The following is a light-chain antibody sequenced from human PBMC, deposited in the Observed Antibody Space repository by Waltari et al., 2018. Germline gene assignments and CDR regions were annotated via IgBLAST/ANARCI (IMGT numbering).Light chain of an antibody. Sequence: EIVLTQSPGTLSLSPGERGPLSCRASQSVSNKYLAWYQQKPGQAPRLLIYGASHRATGIPDRFSGSGSGTDFTLTISRLEPEDFAVYSCHQYGSSPGTFGQGTKVEIK. CDR3: HQYGSSPGT. CDR2: GAS. J-gene: IGKJ1*01. CDR1: QSVSNKY. V-gene: IGKV3-20*01.